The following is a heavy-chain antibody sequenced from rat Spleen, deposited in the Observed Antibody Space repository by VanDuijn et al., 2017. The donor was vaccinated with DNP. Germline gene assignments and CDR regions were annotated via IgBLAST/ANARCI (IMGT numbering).Heavy chain of an antibody. CDR3: TRVGYYDGSYYSNAMDA. CDR1: GFTFSSFP. Sequence: EVQLVESGGGLVQPGRSMKLSCAASGFTFSSFPMAWVRQAPTKGLEWVATISTSGGSTYYRDSVKGRFTISRDNAKSTLYLQMNSLRSEDTATYYCTRVGYYDGSYYSNAMDAWGQGTSVTVSS. V-gene: IGHV5-46*01. CDR2: ISTSGGST. D-gene: IGHD1-12*02. J-gene: IGHJ4*01.